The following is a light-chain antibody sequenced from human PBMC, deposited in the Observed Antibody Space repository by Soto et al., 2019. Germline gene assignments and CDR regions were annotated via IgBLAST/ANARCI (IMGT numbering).Light chain of an antibody. CDR1: QSISNW. J-gene: IGKJ2*01. Sequence: DIQMTQSPSTLSASVGDRVTITCRASQSISNWLAWYQQKPGKAPNLLLYTASSLVRGVPSTFSGSGSGTKFTLTISSLQPDDFATYYFQQYASYPYTFCQGTKLEIK. V-gene: IGKV1-5*03. CDR3: QQYASYPYT. CDR2: TAS.